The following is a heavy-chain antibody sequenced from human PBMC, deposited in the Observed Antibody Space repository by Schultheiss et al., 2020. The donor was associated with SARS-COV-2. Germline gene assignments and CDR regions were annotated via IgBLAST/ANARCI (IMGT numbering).Heavy chain of an antibody. CDR2: IYYSGST. J-gene: IGHJ6*02. V-gene: IGHV4-59*01. Sequence: SETLSLTCAVYGGSISSYYWSWIRQPPGKGLEWVGYIYYSGSTSYNPSLKSRVTISVDTSKNHFSLKLSSVTAADTAVYYCARDPYGSGDPRKFGMDVWGQGTTVTVSS. D-gene: IGHD3-10*01. CDR1: GGSISSYY. CDR3: ARDPYGSGDPRKFGMDV.